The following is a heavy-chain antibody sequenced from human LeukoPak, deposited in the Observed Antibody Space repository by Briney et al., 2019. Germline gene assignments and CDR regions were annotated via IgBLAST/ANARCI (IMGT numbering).Heavy chain of an antibody. CDR1: GGSISSSSYY. V-gene: IGHV4-39*07. D-gene: IGHD6-13*01. CDR3: ASGYSSSWPN. CDR2: INHSGST. J-gene: IGHJ4*02. Sequence: SETLSLTCTVSGGSISSSSYYWGWIRQPPGKGLEWIGEINHSGSTNYNPSLKSRVTISVDTSKNQFSLKLSSVTAADTAVYYCASGYSSSWPNWGQGTLVTVSS.